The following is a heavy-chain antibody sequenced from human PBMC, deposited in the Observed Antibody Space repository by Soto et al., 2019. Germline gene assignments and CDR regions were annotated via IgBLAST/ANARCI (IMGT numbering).Heavy chain of an antibody. CDR2: IYYNGNT. CDR1: GGSISSYY. CDR3: ARDGYTVTPNYYYGMDV. D-gene: IGHD4-4*01. Sequence: QVQLQESGPGLVKPSETLSLTCTVSGGSISSYYWSWIRQPPGKGLEWIGYIYYNGNTNYNPSLKSRVPISVATSKTQFSLKLSSVTAADTAVYYCARDGYTVTPNYYYGMDVWGQGTTVTVSS. V-gene: IGHV4-59*01. J-gene: IGHJ6*02.